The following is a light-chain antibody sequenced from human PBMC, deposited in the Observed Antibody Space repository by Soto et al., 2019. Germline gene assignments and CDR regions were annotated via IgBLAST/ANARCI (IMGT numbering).Light chain of an antibody. J-gene: IGKJ1*01. CDR2: AAS. CDR3: QKYNHAPRT. V-gene: IGKV1-27*01. CDR1: QGISNY. Sequence: DIQMTQSPSSLSASVGDTVTITCRASQGISNYLAWYQQKPGQVPNLLIYAASTLQSGVPSRFSGSGSGPDFTLTISSLRPEDVATYYCQKYNHAPRTFGQGTQVEI.